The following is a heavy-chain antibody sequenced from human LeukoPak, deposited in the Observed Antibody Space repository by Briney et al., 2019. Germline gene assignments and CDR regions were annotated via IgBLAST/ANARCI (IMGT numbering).Heavy chain of an antibody. Sequence: PSETLSLTCTVSGGSISSSSYYWGWIRQPPGKGLEWIGSIYYSGSTYYNPSLKSRVTISVDTSKNQFSLKLSSVTAADTAVYYCARHAEARAQCLAPSSVDYFDYWGQGTLVTVSS. CDR2: IYYSGST. J-gene: IGHJ4*02. CDR1: GGSISSSSYY. D-gene: IGHD6-19*01. CDR3: ARHAEARAQCLAPSSVDYFDY. V-gene: IGHV4-39*01.